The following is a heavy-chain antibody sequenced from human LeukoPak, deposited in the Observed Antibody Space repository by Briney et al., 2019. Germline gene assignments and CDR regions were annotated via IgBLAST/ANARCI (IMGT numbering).Heavy chain of an antibody. CDR1: GFTFRTYA. CDR2: ISGSGGST. Sequence: PGRSLRLSCAASGFTFRTYAMNWVRQAPGKGLEWVSAISGSGGSTYHADSVKGRFTISRDNSKNTLYLQMNSLRAEDTAVYYCARHLSGGDIWGQGTMVTVSS. J-gene: IGHJ3*02. CDR3: ARHLSGGDI. V-gene: IGHV3-23*01. D-gene: IGHD2-21*02.